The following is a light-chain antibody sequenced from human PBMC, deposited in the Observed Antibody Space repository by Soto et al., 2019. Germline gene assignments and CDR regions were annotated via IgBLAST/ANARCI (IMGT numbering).Light chain of an antibody. V-gene: IGKV3-11*01. CDR3: QQRNTWPFT. J-gene: IGKJ3*01. Sequence: EILLTQSPATLSLSPGERATLSCRASQDVDSYLAWYQQIPGQAPRLLIYDASNRAPGIPARFSGSGSGTDFTLTISSLAPEDFAVYYCQQRNTWPFTFGPGTKVDIK. CDR2: DAS. CDR1: QDVDSY.